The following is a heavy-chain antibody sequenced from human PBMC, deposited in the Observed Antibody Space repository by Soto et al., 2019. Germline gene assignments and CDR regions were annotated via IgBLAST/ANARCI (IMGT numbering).Heavy chain of an antibody. CDR2: INRDGTTI. D-gene: IGHD4-4*01. Sequence: PGGSLRLSCAASGFTFSSRWMHWVRQAPGKGLVWVSRINRDGTTIGYADSVKGRFTISRDNAENTLYLEMNSLRVEDTAVYYCASEMFPDFSNYWGLGVLVTVSS. J-gene: IGHJ4*02. CDR3: ASEMFPDFSNY. CDR1: GFTFSSRW. V-gene: IGHV3-74*01.